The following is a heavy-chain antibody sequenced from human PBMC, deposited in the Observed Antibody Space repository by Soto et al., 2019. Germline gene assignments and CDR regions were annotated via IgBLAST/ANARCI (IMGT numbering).Heavy chain of an antibody. CDR1: GYTFTSYA. Sequence: ASVKVSCKASGYTFTSYAMHWVRQAPGQRLEWMGWINAGNGNTKYSQKFQGRVTITRDTSASTAYMELSSLRSEDTAVYYCARVVACTGYYFDYCGHGTMVTVYS. CDR2: INAGNGNT. CDR3: ARVVACTGYYFDY. V-gene: IGHV1-3*01. D-gene: IGHD6-19*01. J-gene: IGHJ4*01.